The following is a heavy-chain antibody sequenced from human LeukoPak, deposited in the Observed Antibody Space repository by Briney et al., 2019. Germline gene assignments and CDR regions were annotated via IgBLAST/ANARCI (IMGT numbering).Heavy chain of an antibody. CDR1: GGTFGSYA. CDR3: AAHSGSSITLDY. V-gene: IGHV1-69*05. CDR2: IIPIFGTA. D-gene: IGHD1-26*01. J-gene: IGHJ4*02. Sequence: SVTVSCKASGGTFGSYAISWVRQAPGQGLEWMGGIIPIFGTANYAQKFQGRVTITTDESTSTAYMELSSLRSEDTAVYYCAAHSGSSITLDYWGQGTLVTVSS.